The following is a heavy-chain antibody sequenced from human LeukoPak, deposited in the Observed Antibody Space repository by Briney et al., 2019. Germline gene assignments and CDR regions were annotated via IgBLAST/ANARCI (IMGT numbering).Heavy chain of an antibody. CDR3: ARDYGDIPPDWYYDL. J-gene: IGHJ2*01. V-gene: IGHV4-59*01. Sequence: SETLSLTCTVSGGSISSYYWSWIRQPPGKGLEWIGYIYSSGSTNYNPSLKSRLTISVDASKNQFSLKLTSVTAADTAVYYCARDYGDIPPDWYYDLWGRGTLVTVSS. CDR1: GGSISSYY. CDR2: IYSSGST. D-gene: IGHD4-17*01.